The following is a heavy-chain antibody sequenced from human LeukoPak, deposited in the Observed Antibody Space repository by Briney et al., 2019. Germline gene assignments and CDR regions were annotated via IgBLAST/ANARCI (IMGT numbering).Heavy chain of an antibody. CDR1: GFTFSSYG. D-gene: IGHD6-13*01. J-gene: IGHJ4*02. CDR3: AKDRSIAAALYDY. Sequence: PGGSLRLSCAASGFTFSSYGMHWVRQAPGKGLEWVAVIWYDGSNKYHADSVKGRFTISRDNSKNTLYLQMNSRRAEDTAVNYCAKDRSIAAALYDYWGQGTLVTVSS. CDR2: IWYDGSNK. V-gene: IGHV3-33*06.